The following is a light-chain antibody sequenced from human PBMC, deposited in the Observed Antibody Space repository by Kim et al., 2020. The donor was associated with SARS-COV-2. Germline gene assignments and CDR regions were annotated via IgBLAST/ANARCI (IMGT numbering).Light chain of an antibody. CDR3: QTYGTGGV. V-gene: IGLV4-69*01. CDR2: VTTDGSH. CDR1: SGHSSCA. Sequence: GAPVTLTCTLSSGHSSCAIAWHQQQPEKGPRYLMKVTTDGSHNKGDGIPDRFSGSSSGAERYLTISSLQSEDEADYYCQTYGTGGVFGGGTQLTVL. J-gene: IGLJ3*02.